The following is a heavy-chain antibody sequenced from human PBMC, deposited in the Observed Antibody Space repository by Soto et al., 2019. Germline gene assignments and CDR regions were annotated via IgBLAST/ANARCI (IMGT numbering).Heavy chain of an antibody. CDR1: GDSISSGRYY. CDR2: VHPSGSI. D-gene: IGHD1-20*01. CDR3: VRGTDLYKCGG. J-gene: IGHJ4*02. Sequence: SETLSLTCTVSGDSISSGRYYWSWIRQHPGKGLEWLGHVHPSGSIYYNPSLKSRLTMSVDTSKNQVSLQLSSVTVADTAVYYCVRGTDLYKCGGWGQGTQVTVAS. V-gene: IGHV4-31*03.